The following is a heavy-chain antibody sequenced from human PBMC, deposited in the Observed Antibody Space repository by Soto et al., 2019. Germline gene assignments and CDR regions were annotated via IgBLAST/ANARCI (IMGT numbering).Heavy chain of an antibody. CDR2: FDPEDGET. CDR3: ATLYSSSWYRNWFDP. CDR1: GYTLTELS. D-gene: IGHD6-13*01. V-gene: IGHV1-24*01. Sequence: ASVKVSCKVSGYTLTELSMHWVRQAPGKGLEWMGGFDPEDGETIYAQKFQGRVTMTEDTSTDTAYMELSSLRSEDTAVYYCATLYSSSWYRNWFDPWGQGTLVTVSS. J-gene: IGHJ5*02.